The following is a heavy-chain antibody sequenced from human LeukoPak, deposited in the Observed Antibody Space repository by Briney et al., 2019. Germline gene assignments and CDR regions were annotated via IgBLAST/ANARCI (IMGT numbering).Heavy chain of an antibody. Sequence: QPGGSLRLSCAVSGFTFSSYWMSWVRQAPGKGLEWVANIKQDGSEKYYVDSVKGRFTISRDNAKNSLYLQMNSLRAEDTAVYYCASTRLGYCSITSCYDYYYYYYMDVWGKGTTVTVSS. CDR3: ASTRLGYCSITSCYDYYYYYYMDV. J-gene: IGHJ6*03. V-gene: IGHV3-7*01. CDR2: IKQDGSEK. D-gene: IGHD2-2*01. CDR1: GFTFSSYW.